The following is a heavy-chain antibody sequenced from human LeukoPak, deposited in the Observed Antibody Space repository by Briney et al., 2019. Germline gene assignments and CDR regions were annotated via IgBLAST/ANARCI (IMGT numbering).Heavy chain of an antibody. CDR1: GGSFSGYY. CDR3: VTEPGYCTGGRCYGGWFDP. D-gene: IGHD2-15*01. Sequence: PSETLSLTCAVYGGSFSGYYWSWIRQAPGKGPEWIGEINHSGNTNYNPSLKSRVTISLDTSKNQFSLKLNSVTAADTAVYYCVTEPGYCTGGRCYGGWFDPWGQGTLVTVSS. CDR2: INHSGNT. V-gene: IGHV4-34*01. J-gene: IGHJ5*02.